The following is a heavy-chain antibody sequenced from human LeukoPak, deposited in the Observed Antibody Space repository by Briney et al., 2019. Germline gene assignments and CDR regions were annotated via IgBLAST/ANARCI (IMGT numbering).Heavy chain of an antibody. Sequence: ASVTVSCKASGYTFTSYGISWVRQAPGQGLEWMGWISAYNGNTNYAQKLQGRVTMTTDTSTSTVYMELRSLRSDDTAVYYCARDGYFDWLLSAYDYWGQGTLVTVSS. D-gene: IGHD3-9*01. V-gene: IGHV1-18*01. CDR2: ISAYNGNT. J-gene: IGHJ4*02. CDR1: GYTFTSYG. CDR3: ARDGYFDWLLSAYDY.